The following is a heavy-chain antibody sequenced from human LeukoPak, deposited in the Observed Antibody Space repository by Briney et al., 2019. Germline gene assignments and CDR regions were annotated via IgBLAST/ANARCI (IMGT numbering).Heavy chain of an antibody. J-gene: IGHJ5*02. CDR2: INWNGGST. V-gene: IGHV3-20*01. CDR1: GFTFDDYG. CDR3: ARVTPPTTYYYGSGSYRGGWFDP. Sequence: PGGSLRLSCAASGFTFDDYGMSWVRQAPGKGLEWVSGINWNGGSTGYADSVKGRFTISRDNAKNSLYLQMNSLRAEDTALYHCARVTPPTTYYYGSGSYRGGWFDPWGQGTLVTVSS. D-gene: IGHD3-10*01.